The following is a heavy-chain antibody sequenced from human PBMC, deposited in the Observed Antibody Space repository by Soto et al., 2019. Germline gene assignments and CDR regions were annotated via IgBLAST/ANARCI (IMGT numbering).Heavy chain of an antibody. CDR2: IYYSGST. CDR3: ARHLRAPTRTYYYYYYYMDV. J-gene: IGHJ6*03. Sequence: SETLSLTCTVSGGSISSSSYYWGWIRQPPGKGLEWIGSIYYSGSTYYNPSLKSRVTISVDTSKNQFSLKLASVTAADTAVYYCARHLRAPTRTYYYYYYYMDVWGKGTTVTVSS. D-gene: IGHD3-3*01. CDR1: GGSISSSSYY. V-gene: IGHV4-39*01.